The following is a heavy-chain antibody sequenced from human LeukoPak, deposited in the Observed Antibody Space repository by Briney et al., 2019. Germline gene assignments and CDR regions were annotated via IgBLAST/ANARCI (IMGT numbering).Heavy chain of an antibody. CDR2: INHSGST. Sequence: SETLSLTCAVHGGSFSGYYWSWIRQPPGKGLEWIGEINHSGSTNYNPSLKSRVTISVDTSKNQFSLKLSSVTAADTAVYYCARASSYYYGSGSPDDYWGQGTLVTVSS. D-gene: IGHD3-10*01. CDR1: GGSFSGYY. V-gene: IGHV4-34*01. J-gene: IGHJ4*02. CDR3: ARASSYYYGSGSPDDY.